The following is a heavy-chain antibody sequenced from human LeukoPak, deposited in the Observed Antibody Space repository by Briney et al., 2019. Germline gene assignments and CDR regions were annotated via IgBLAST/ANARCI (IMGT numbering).Heavy chain of an antibody. D-gene: IGHD1-26*01. V-gene: IGHV4-38-2*02. CDR2: IYHSGST. Sequence: SETLSLTCTVSGYSSSSDCYWGWMRPPPGKGLEWIGSIYHSGSTYYNPSLKSRVTISVDTSKNQFSLKLSSVTAADTAVYYCAREVGATTLSYYFDYWGQGTLVTVSS. CDR1: GYSSSSDCY. J-gene: IGHJ4*02. CDR3: AREVGATTLSYYFDY.